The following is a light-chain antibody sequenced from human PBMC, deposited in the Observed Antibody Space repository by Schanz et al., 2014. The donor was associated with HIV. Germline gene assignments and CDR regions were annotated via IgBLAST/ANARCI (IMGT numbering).Light chain of an antibody. CDR3: AAWDDSLNGWV. Sequence: QSVLTQPPSASGTPGQRVTMSCSASSSNIATNAVNWYQQLPGTAPKLLIYATYNRPSGVPDRFSGSSSGTSASLAINGLQSEDEADYYCAAWDDSLNGWVFGGGTKLTVL. CDR1: SSNIATNA. V-gene: IGLV1-44*01. CDR2: ATY. J-gene: IGLJ3*02.